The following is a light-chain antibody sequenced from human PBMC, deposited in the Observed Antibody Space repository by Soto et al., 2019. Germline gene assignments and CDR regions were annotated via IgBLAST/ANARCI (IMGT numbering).Light chain of an antibody. CDR1: QGVGSN. Sequence: EVVMTQSPATLSVSRGDGAALSCRASQGVGSNLAWYQQKPGQAPRLLVYGASTRATGVPARFSGSGSGTEFTLTTSSLGSEDFAVYYCQQYNKWPLTFGQGTKVDIK. CDR3: QQYNKWPLT. J-gene: IGKJ1*01. V-gene: IGKV3-15*01. CDR2: GAS.